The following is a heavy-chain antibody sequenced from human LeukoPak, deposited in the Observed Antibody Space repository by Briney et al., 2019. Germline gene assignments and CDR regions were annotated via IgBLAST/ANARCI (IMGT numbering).Heavy chain of an antibody. CDR3: ARGGTTYYYGSGTSP. CDR2: INNSGVT. Sequence: PSETLSLTCAVHNGSFSGYYRTWIRQAPGKGLEWIGEINNSGVTYYNPSLETRVTISRDTSKNQFSLQLKSVSAADTAVYYCARGGTTYYYGSGTSPWGQGTLVIVSS. V-gene: IGHV4-34*01. J-gene: IGHJ5*02. CDR1: NGSFSGYY. D-gene: IGHD3-10*01.